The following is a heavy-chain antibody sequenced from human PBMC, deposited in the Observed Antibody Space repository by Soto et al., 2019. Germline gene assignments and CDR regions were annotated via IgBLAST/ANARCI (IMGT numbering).Heavy chain of an antibody. CDR2: IYYSGST. CDR3: ARWIRWELLRFDP. V-gene: IGHV4-39*01. J-gene: IGHJ5*02. Sequence: QLQLQESGPGLVKPSETLSLTCTVSGGSISSSSYYWGWIRQPPGKGLEWIGSIYYSGSTYYNPSLKSRVTISVDTSKNQFSLKLSSVTAADTAVYYCARWIRWELLRFDPWGQGTLVTVSS. D-gene: IGHD1-26*01. CDR1: GGSISSSSYY.